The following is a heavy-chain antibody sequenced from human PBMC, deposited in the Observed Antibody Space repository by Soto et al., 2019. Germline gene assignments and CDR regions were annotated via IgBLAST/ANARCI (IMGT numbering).Heavy chain of an antibody. D-gene: IGHD6-13*01. Sequence: QVQLVESGGGVVQPGRSLRLSCAASGFTFSSYAMHWVRQAPGKGLEWVAVISYDGSNKYYADSVKGRFTIPRDNSKNTLYQQMSRLRAEDTAVYYWLSSSWWNGAFDIWGQGTMVTVSS. CDR2: ISYDGSNK. J-gene: IGHJ3*02. CDR1: GFTFSSYA. CDR3: LSSSWWNGAFDI. V-gene: IGHV3-30-3*01.